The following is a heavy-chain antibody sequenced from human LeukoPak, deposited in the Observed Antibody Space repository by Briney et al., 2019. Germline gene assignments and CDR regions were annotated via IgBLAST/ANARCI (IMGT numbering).Heavy chain of an antibody. CDR1: GFTFSSYA. V-gene: IGHV3-30-3*01. D-gene: IGHD7-27*01. CDR2: ISYDGSNK. J-gene: IGHJ4*02. Sequence: GRSLRLSCAASGFTFSSYAMHWVRQAPGKGLEWVAVISYDGSNKYYADSVKGRFTISRDNSKNTLYLQMNSLRAEDTAVYYCATTQRDWGKDYFDYWGQGTLVTVSS. CDR3: ATTQRDWGKDYFDY.